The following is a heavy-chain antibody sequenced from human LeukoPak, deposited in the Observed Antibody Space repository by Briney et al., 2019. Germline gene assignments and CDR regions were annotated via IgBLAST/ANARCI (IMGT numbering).Heavy chain of an antibody. Sequence: SETLSLTCAVYGGSFSGYYWSWTRQPPGKGLEWIGETNHSGSTNYNPSLKSRVTISVDTSKNQFSLKLSSVTAADTAVYYCARGLSLVGATNDYWGQGTLVTVSS. V-gene: IGHV4-34*01. CDR3: ARGLSLVGATNDY. J-gene: IGHJ4*02. CDR2: TNHSGST. D-gene: IGHD1-26*01. CDR1: GGSFSGYY.